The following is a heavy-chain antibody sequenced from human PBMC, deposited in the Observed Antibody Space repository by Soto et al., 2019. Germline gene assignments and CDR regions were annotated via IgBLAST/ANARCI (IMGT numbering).Heavy chain of an antibody. CDR3: ARDWARPAAIRGRYCGMDV. CDR2: INAGNGNT. Sequence: VASVKVSCKASGYTFTSYAMHWVRQAPGQRLEWMGWINAGNGNTKYSQKFQGRVTITRDTSASTAYMELSSLRSEGTAVYYCARDWARPAAIRGRYCGMDVWGQGTTVTVSS. CDR1: GYTFTSYA. V-gene: IGHV1-3*01. J-gene: IGHJ6*02. D-gene: IGHD2-2*02.